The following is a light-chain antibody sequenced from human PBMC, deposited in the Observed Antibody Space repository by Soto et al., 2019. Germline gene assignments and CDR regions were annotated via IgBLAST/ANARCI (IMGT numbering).Light chain of an antibody. J-gene: IGKJ1*01. Sequence: EIVLTQSPATLSLSPGEKNTPSCRASQSVSSYLAWYQQKPGQAPRLLIYDASNRATGIPARFSGSGSGTDFTLTISSLEPEDFAVYYCQQRSNPWTFGQGTKV. CDR3: QQRSNPWT. CDR1: QSVSSY. CDR2: DAS. V-gene: IGKV3-11*01.